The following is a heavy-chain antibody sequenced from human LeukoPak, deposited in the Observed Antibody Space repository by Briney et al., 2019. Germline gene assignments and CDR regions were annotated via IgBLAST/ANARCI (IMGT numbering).Heavy chain of an antibody. V-gene: IGHV3-73*01. CDR1: GFTFSGSG. Sequence: GGSLRLSCAASGFTFSGSGIYWVRQASGKGLEWVGRIRNKANNYGTAYAVSVKGRFTISRDDSKNTAYLQMSSLKTEDTAVYYCSRPWDSWGQGTLVIVSS. CDR2: IRNKANNYGT. J-gene: IGHJ5*01. CDR3: SRPWDS.